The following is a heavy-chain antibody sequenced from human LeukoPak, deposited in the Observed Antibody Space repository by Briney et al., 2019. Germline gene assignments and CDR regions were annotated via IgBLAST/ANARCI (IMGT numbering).Heavy chain of an antibody. CDR2: IYYSGST. V-gene: IGHV4-28*03. CDR1: GYSISSSNW. D-gene: IGHD1-1*01. J-gene: IGHJ4*02. Sequence: SDTLSLTCAVSGYSISSSNWWGWIRQPPGKGLEWIGYIYYSGSTNYNPSLKSRVTMSVDTSKNQFSLKLSSVTAADTAVYYCARVKVVTGTTYYFDYWGQGTLVTVSS. CDR3: ARVKVVTGTTYYFDY.